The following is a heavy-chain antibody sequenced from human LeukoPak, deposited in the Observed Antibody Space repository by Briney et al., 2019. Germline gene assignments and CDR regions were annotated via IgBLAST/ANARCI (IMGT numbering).Heavy chain of an antibody. Sequence: GGSLRLSCAASGNYWMHWVRQAPGKGLAWVSHINSDGSWTSYADSVKGRFTISKDNAKNTVYLQMNSLRAGDTAVYYCVSFYETYWGRGTLVTVSS. J-gene: IGHJ4*02. CDR2: INSDGSWT. D-gene: IGHD2/OR15-2a*01. CDR3: VSFYETY. V-gene: IGHV3-74*01. CDR1: GNYW.